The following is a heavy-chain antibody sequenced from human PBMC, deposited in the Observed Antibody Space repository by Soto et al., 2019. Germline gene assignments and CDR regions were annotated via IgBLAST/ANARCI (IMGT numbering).Heavy chain of an antibody. Sequence: QITLKESGPTLVKPTQTLTLTCTFSGFSLSTSGVGVGWIRQPPGKALEWLALIYWDDDKRYSPSLKSRLTITKDTSKNQVVLTMTNMDPVDTATYYCAHRREYGSEGWFDPWGQGTLVTVSS. J-gene: IGHJ5*02. CDR1: GFSLSTSGVG. V-gene: IGHV2-5*02. D-gene: IGHD3-10*01. CDR3: AHRREYGSEGWFDP. CDR2: IYWDDDK.